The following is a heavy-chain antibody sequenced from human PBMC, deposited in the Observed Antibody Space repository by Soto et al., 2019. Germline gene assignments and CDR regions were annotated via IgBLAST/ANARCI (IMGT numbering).Heavy chain of an antibody. CDR2: IYYSGST. V-gene: IGHV4-39*01. J-gene: IGHJ4*02. CDR3: AAGDSGSYYFDY. D-gene: IGHD1-26*01. Sequence: SETLSLTCTVSGGSISSSSYYWGWIRQPPGKGLEWIGSIYYSGSTYYNPSLKSRVTISVDTSKNQFSLKLSSVTAADTAVYYCAAGDSGSYYFDYWGQGTLVTVSS. CDR1: GGSISSSSYY.